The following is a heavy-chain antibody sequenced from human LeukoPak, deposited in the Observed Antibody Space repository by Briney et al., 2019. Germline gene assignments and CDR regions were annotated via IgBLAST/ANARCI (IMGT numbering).Heavy chain of an antibody. Sequence: SETLSLTCTVSGGSISSSSYYWGWIRQPPGKGLEWIGSIYYSGSTNYNPSLKSRVTISVDTSKNQFSLKLSSVTAADTAVYYCARDSGLAAAGIGYWGQGTLVTVSS. CDR2: IYYSGST. V-gene: IGHV4-39*07. J-gene: IGHJ4*02. D-gene: IGHD6-13*01. CDR1: GGSISSSSYY. CDR3: ARDSGLAAAGIGY.